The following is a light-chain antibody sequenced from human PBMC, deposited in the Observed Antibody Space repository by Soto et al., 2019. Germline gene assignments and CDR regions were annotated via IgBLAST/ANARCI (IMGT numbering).Light chain of an antibody. J-gene: IGKJ5*01. Sequence: DIQMTQSPSSLSASVGDRVTITCRASQSISRNLNWYQHKPGKSPKLLIYAASSLQNGVPSRFSGGGSGTAFTLSSSSRQPEDFGTYYCQQSYTTSSITFGQGTRLEIK. V-gene: IGKV1-39*01. CDR2: AAS. CDR1: QSISRN. CDR3: QQSYTTSSIT.